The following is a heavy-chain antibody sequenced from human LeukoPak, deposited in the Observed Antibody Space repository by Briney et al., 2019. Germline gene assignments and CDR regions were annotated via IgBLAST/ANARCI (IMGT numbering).Heavy chain of an antibody. CDR2: VSGSGGST. CDR3: VKDGGYDRSGYCFDY. D-gene: IGHD3-22*01. V-gene: IGHV3-23*01. CDR1: GFTFSSHA. J-gene: IGHJ4*02. Sequence: GGSLGLSCAASGFTFSSHAMSWARQAPGQGLEWVSGVSGSGGSTYYADSVKGRLTISRDNSENTLYLQINTQRPEDASVYYCVKDGGYDRSGYCFDYWGEGTLVTVSS.